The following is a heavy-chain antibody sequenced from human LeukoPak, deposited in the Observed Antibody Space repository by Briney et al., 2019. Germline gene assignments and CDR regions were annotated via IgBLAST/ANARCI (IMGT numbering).Heavy chain of an antibody. CDR2: IYHSGST. V-gene: IGHV4-59*01. CDR3: ARGGTARLHFQN. CDR1: GGSISTYY. D-gene: IGHD6-6*01. Sequence: SETLSLTCTVSGGSISTYYWNWIRQPPGKGLEWIGYIYHSGSTNYNPSLQSRVTISVDTSKNQFSLNLNSVTAADTAVYYCARGGTARLHFQNWGQGTLVTVSS. J-gene: IGHJ1*01.